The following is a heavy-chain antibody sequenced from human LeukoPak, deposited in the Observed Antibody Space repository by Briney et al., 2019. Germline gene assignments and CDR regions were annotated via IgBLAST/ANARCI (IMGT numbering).Heavy chain of an antibody. V-gene: IGHV4-59*01. CDR3: ARDYEQQLARGDAFDI. J-gene: IGHJ3*02. D-gene: IGHD6-13*01. Sequence: PSETLSLTCTVSGGSISSYYWSWIRQPPGKGLEWIGYIYYSGSTNYNPSLKSRVTISVDTSKNQFSLKLSSVTAADTAVYYCARDYEQQLARGDAFDIWGQGTMVTVSS. CDR1: GGSISSYY. CDR2: IYYSGST.